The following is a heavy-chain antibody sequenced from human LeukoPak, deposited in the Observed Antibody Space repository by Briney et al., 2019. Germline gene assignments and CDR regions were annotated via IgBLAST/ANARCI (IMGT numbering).Heavy chain of an antibody. D-gene: IGHD3/OR15-3a*01. CDR3: ARGGEMWNWFLYTTIWWFDP. J-gene: IGHJ5*02. CDR1: GFTFSSFW. Sequence: GGSLRLSCAASGFTFSSFWMNWVRQAPGKGLEWVANIKQDGSERNYVDSVKGRSTISRDNAKNSLFLQMNSLRVEDTAVYYCARGGEMWNWFLYTTIWWFDPWGQGTLVTVSS. CDR2: IKQDGSER. V-gene: IGHV3-7*03.